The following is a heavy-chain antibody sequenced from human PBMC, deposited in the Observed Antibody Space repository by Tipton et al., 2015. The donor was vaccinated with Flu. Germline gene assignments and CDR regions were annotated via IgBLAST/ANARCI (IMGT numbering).Heavy chain of an antibody. CDR1: GDALSSSGYY. CDR2: IHTNGKT. CDR3: VREYGTMDY. V-gene: IGHV4-61*02. Sequence: TLSLTCTVSGDALSSSGYYWSWIRRPPGKGLEWIGRIHTNGKTDYNPSLKSRVAMSIATSKKQFSLHVTSVTAADTAVYYCVREYGTMDYWGQGRLVTVSS. D-gene: IGHD1-1*01. J-gene: IGHJ4*02.